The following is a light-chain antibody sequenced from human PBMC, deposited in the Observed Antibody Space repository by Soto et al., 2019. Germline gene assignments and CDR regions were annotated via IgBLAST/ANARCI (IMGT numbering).Light chain of an antibody. CDR2: EVT. CDR3: SSYTNINTRACV. Sequence: QAVLAQPASVSGSPGQSITISCTGTSGDSGSYNRVSWYQQHPGKAPKLIIYEVTDRPSGVSNRFSGSKSGNTASLTISGLQAEDEAGYYCSSYTNINTRACVFGTGTKVTVL. V-gene: IGLV2-14*01. CDR1: SGDSGSYNR. J-gene: IGLJ1*01.